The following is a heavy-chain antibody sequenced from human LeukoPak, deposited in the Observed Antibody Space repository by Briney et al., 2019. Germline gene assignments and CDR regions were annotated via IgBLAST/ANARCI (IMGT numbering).Heavy chain of an antibody. J-gene: IGHJ4*02. D-gene: IGHD3-22*01. CDR3: AKGSYYDSSGSFYFDY. V-gene: IGHV3-23*01. CDR2: ISGSGGST. Sequence: GGSLRLSCAASGFTFSSYAMSWVRQAPGKGLEWVSSISGSGGSTYHADSVKGRFTISRDNSKNTLNLQINSLRAEDTAVYYCAKGSYYDSSGSFYFDYWGQGTLVTVSS. CDR1: GFTFSSYA.